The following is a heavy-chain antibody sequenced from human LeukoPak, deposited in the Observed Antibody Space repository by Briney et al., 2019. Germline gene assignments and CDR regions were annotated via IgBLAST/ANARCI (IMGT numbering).Heavy chain of an antibody. CDR2: INSDGRST. V-gene: IGHV3-74*01. Sequence: PGGSLRLSCAASGFRFSGYWMHWVRQASGKGLVWVSRINSDGRSTTYADSVKGRVTVSRDNAKNTLYLQMNSLRAEDTAVYYCARDSGAAADYWGQGTLVTVSS. CDR3: ARDSGAAADY. CDR1: GFRFSGYW. J-gene: IGHJ4*02. D-gene: IGHD6-13*01.